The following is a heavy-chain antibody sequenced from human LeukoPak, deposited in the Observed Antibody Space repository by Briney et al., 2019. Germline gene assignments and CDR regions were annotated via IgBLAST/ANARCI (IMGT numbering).Heavy chain of an antibody. V-gene: IGHV3-33*01. D-gene: IGHD3-10*01. CDR2: IWYDGSNK. J-gene: IGHJ4*02. Sequence: GGSLRLSCAASGFTFSSYGMHWVRQAPGKGLEWVAVIWYDGSNKYYADSVKGRFTISRDNSKNTLYLQMNSLRAEDTAVYYCARDDYGSGSYYKVYSYWGQGTLVTVSS. CDR3: ARDDYGSGSYYKVYSY. CDR1: GFTFSSYG.